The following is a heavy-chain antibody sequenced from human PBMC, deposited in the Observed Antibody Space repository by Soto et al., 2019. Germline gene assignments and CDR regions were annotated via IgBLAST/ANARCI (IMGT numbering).Heavy chain of an antibody. Sequence: LSLTCAVSGYSISSVYYWGWLLQPPGKGLEWIGGIYHGGSTYYNPSLNSRVTLSIDMTNNHVSLILNSVTAADTAVYYCARVGPWVPYYYDSSPYTFENWFDPWGQGTLVTVSS. J-gene: IGHJ5*02. CDR2: IYHGGST. V-gene: IGHV4-38-2*01. CDR1: GYSISSVYY. CDR3: ARVGPWVPYYYDSSPYTFENWFDP. D-gene: IGHD3-22*01.